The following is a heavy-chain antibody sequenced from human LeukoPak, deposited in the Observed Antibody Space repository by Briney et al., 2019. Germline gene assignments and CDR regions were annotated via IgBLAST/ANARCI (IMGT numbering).Heavy chain of an antibody. J-gene: IGHJ4*02. V-gene: IGHV4-59*08. D-gene: IGHD3-10*01. Sequence: SETLSLTCTVSGGSISSYYWSWIRQPPGKGLEWIGYIYYSGSTNYNPSLKSRVTISVDTSKNQFSLKLSSVTAADTAVYYCARVYGSGSYHFDYWGQGTLVTVSS. CDR1: GGSISSYY. CDR2: IYYSGST. CDR3: ARVYGSGSYHFDY.